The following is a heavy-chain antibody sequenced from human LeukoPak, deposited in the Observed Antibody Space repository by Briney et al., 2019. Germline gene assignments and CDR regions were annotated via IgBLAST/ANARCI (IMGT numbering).Heavy chain of an antibody. V-gene: IGHV3-20*04. CDR1: GFTFDKYG. CDR2: INWNGGST. J-gene: IGHJ3*02. CDR3: ARIDTYYYDSSGYYSAFDI. Sequence: PGGSLRLSCAASGFTFDKYGMRWVRQTPGKGLEWVSGINWNGGSTGYADSVKGRFTISRDNAKNSLYLQMNSLRAEDTALYYCARIDTYYYDSSGYYSAFDIWGQGTIVTVSS. D-gene: IGHD3-22*01.